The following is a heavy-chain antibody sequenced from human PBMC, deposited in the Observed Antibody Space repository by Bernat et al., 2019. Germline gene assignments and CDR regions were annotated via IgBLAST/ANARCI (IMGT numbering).Heavy chain of an antibody. Sequence: QLQLQESGPGLVKPSETLSLTCTVSGGSISSSSYYWGWIRQPPGKGLEWIGSIYYSGSTYYNAPLKIRVTISVDTSKNQFSLKLSSVTAADTAVYYCARQRSSSWYSPFEYWGQGTLVTVSS. J-gene: IGHJ4*02. D-gene: IGHD6-13*01. CDR3: ARQRSSSWYSPFEY. CDR1: GGSISSSSYY. V-gene: IGHV4-39*01. CDR2: IYYSGST.